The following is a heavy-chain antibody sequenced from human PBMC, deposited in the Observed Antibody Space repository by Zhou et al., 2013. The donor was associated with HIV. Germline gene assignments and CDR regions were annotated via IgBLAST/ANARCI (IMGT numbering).Heavy chain of an antibody. CDR1: GYTLTDFG. CDR2: ISSYRGHT. Sequence: QVQLVQSGAEVKKPGASVRVSCKASGYTLTDFGVSWVRQAPGQGLEWVGWISSYRGHTNYAQKLQGRVSVTTDTATNTAYMELRNLRSDDTAVYFCARALSARWGGGGFFYMDVWGKGTTVTVS. D-gene: IGHD6-25*01. J-gene: IGHJ6*03. CDR3: ARALSARWGGGGFFYMDV. V-gene: IGHV1-18*01.